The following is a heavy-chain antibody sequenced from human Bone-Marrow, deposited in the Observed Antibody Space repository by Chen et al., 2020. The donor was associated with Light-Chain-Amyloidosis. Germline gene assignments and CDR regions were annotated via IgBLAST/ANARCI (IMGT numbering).Heavy chain of an antibody. Sequence: EVQLEQSGPEVKKPGESLKLSCKGSGYTFPNYWIGWVRQMPGKGLEWMGVIYPDDSDARYSPSFEGQVTISADKSITTAYLQWRSLKASDTAMYYCARRRDGYNFDYWGQGILVTVSS. J-gene: IGHJ4*02. V-gene: IGHV5-51*01. D-gene: IGHD5-12*01. CDR3: ARRRDGYNFDY. CDR2: IYPDDSDA. CDR1: GYTFPNYW.